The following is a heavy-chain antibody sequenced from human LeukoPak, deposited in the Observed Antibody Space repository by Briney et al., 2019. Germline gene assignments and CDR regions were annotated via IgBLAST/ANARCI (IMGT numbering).Heavy chain of an antibody. CDR3: AREGRSSSWYASFDY. D-gene: IGHD6-13*01. CDR1: GFTFSSYA. Sequence: GGSLRLSCADSGFTFSSYAMHWVRQAPGKGLEWVAVISYDGSNKYYADSVKGRFTISRDNSKNTLYLQMNSLRAEDTAVYYCAREGRSSSWYASFDYWGQGTLVTVSS. V-gene: IGHV3-30-3*01. CDR2: ISYDGSNK. J-gene: IGHJ4*02.